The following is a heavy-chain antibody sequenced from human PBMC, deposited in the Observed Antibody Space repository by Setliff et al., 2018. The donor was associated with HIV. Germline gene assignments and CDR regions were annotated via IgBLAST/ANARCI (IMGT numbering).Heavy chain of an antibody. J-gene: IGHJ6*03. CDR3: TTPRGYSFGLASYHYYYMDV. D-gene: IGHD5-12*01. CDR1: GFTVSTNY. CDR2: IKSKTDAATT. Sequence: LRLSCAASGFTVSTNYMSWVRQAPGKGLEWVGRIKSKTDAATTDYPAPVKGRFTISRDDSKNTLYLQMNSLKTEDTAVYYCTTPRGYSFGLASYHYYYMDVWGKGTTVTVSS. V-gene: IGHV3-15*01.